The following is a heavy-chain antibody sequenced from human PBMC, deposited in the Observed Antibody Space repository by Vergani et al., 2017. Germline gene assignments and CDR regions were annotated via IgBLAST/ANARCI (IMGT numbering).Heavy chain of an antibody. J-gene: IGHJ6*03. CDR2: IGSTANSYAT. V-gene: IGHV3-73*02. CDR3: TRHPTLRFLEWLSDYYYMDV. Sequence: EVQLVESGGGLVQPGGSLKLSCAASGFTFSDADMHWVRQASGKGLEWVGRIGSTANSYATLYAPSVKGRFTISRDDSKNTAYLQMNTLKTEDSAVYYCTRHPTLRFLEWLSDYYYMDVWGKGTTVTVS. D-gene: IGHD3-3*01. CDR1: GFTFSDAD.